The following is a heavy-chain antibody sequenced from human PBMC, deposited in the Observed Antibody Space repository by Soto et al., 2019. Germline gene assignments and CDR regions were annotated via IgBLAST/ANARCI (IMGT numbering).Heavy chain of an antibody. J-gene: IGHJ5*02. CDR1: GGSFSGFY. Sequence: ASETLSLTCAGYGGSFSGFYWSWIRQPPGKGLEWIGEINHSGSTNYNPSLKSRVTVSVDKSKNQFSLKLSSVTAADTAVYYCARLYMVRGVMNWLDPWGQGTLVTVSS. CDR3: ARLYMVRGVMNWLDP. D-gene: IGHD3-10*01. CDR2: INHSGST. V-gene: IGHV4-34*01.